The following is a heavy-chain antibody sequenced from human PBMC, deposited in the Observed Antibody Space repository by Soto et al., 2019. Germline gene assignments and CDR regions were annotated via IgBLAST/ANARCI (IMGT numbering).Heavy chain of an antibody. CDR3: ARIIAANTLHYYYYYGMDV. V-gene: IGHV4-39*01. Sequence: ETLSLACTVSVGSISSSSYYWGWILQPPGKGLEWIGSIYYSGSTYYNPSLKSRVTISVDTSKNQFSLKLSSVTAADTAVYYCARIIAANTLHYYYYYGMDVWGQGTTVTVSS. CDR2: IYYSGST. J-gene: IGHJ6*02. D-gene: IGHD6-25*01. CDR1: VGSISSSSYY.